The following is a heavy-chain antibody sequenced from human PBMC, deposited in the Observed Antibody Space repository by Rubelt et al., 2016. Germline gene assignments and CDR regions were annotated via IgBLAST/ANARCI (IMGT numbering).Heavy chain of an antibody. CDR2: INHSGST. Sequence: QVQLQESGPGLVKPSETLSLTCTVSGYSLNSGYFWGWIRQPPGKGLEWIGEINHSGSTNYNPSLKSRLTISVQTSKNQFSLKLSSGTAADTAVCYGARGRVVARITEDTAMVPDWGQGTLVIVSS. D-gene: IGHD5-18*01. CDR1: GYSLNSGYF. J-gene: IGHJ4*02. CDR3: ARGRVVARITEDTAMVPD. V-gene: IGHV4-38-2*02.